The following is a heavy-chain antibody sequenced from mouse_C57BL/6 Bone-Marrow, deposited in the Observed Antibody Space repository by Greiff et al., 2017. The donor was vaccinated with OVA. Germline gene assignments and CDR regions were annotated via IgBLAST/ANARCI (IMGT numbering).Heavy chain of an antibody. CDR3: ARYGYDSAWFAY. D-gene: IGHD2-2*01. V-gene: IGHV1-63*01. Sequence: QVQLQQSGAELVRPGTSVKMSCKASGYTFTNYWIGWAKQRPGHGLEWIGDIYPGGGYTNYNEKFKGKATLTSDKSSSTAYMQFSSLTSEDAAIYYCARYGYDSAWFAYWGQGTLVTVSA. J-gene: IGHJ3*01. CDR2: IYPGGGYT. CDR1: GYTFTNYW.